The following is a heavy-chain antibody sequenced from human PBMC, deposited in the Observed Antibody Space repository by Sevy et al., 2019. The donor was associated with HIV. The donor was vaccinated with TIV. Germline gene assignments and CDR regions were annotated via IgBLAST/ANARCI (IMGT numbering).Heavy chain of an antibody. J-gene: IGHJ4*02. CDR1: GFTFTNYG. D-gene: IGHD6-19*01. CDR2: ISNSGANT. Sequence: GGSLRLSCAASGFTFTNYGMHWVRQAPGKGLEWVSGISNSGANTYYADSVRGRFTVSRDNSKNTVYLQLNSLRAEDTAIYDCAKEWTHLSDWYGEFDYWGQGTLVTVSS. CDR3: AKEWTHLSDWYGEFDY. V-gene: IGHV3-23*01.